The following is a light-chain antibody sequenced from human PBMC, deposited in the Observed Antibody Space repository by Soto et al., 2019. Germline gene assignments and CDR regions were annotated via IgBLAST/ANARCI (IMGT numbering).Light chain of an antibody. CDR3: QQYGNSPGT. V-gene: IGKV3-20*01. CDR2: GAS. Sequence: EIVLTQSPGTLSLSPGERATLSCRASQSVSSSYLAWYQQKPGQAPRLLIHGASSRATGIPDRFSGSGTGRDFTLTVSRLEPEDFAVYYCQQYGNSPGTFVQGTKVEIK. J-gene: IGKJ1*01. CDR1: QSVSSSY.